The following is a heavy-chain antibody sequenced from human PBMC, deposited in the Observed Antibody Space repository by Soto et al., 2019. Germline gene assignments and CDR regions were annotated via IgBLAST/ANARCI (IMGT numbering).Heavy chain of an antibody. CDR2: FDPEDGET. Sequence: ASVKVSCKVSGYTLTELSMHWVRQAPGKGLEWMGGFDPEDGETIYAQKFQGRVTMTEDTSTDTAYMELSSLRSEDTAVYYCATSPTVVDPADDWGQGTLVTVSS. J-gene: IGHJ4*02. CDR3: ATSPTVVDPADD. D-gene: IGHD2-15*01. CDR1: GYTLTELS. V-gene: IGHV1-24*01.